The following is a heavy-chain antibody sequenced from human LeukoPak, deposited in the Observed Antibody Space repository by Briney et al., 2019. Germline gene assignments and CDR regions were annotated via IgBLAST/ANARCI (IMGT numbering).Heavy chain of an antibody. D-gene: IGHD4-17*01. Sequence: PGGSLRLSCAASGFTFSSYAMHWVRQAPGKGLEWVAVISYDGSNKYYADSVRGRFTISRDNSKNTLYLQMNSLRAEDTAVYYCASDKDYGDYDYWGQGTLVTVSS. CDR2: ISYDGSNK. J-gene: IGHJ4*02. CDR1: GFTFSSYA. CDR3: ASDKDYGDYDY. V-gene: IGHV3-30-3*01.